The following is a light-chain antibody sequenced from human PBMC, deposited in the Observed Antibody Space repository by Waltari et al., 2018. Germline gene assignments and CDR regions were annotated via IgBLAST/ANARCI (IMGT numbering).Light chain of an antibody. Sequence: DVVMTQSPLSLSATLGQPASFSCRSGQSLVYSDGNTYLSWFQQRPGQSPRRLIYRISNRDSGVPDRFSGSGSGTDFTLKISRVEADDVGVYYCMQAVHWPYTFGQGTKREIK. CDR3: MQAVHWPYT. V-gene: IGKV2-30*01. CDR1: QSLVYSDGNTY. J-gene: IGKJ2*01. CDR2: RIS.